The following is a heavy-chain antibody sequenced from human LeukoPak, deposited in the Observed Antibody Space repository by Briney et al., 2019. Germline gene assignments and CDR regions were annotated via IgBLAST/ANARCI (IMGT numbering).Heavy chain of an antibody. CDR1: GYSFTSYW. CDR2: IYPGDSDT. J-gene: IGHJ4*02. Sequence: GESLKISCKGSGYSFTSYWIGWVRQMPGKGLEWMGIIYPGDSDTRYSPSFQGQVTISADKSISTAYLQWSSLKASDTAMYYCARRSPDAGYSSGWYPFDYWGQGTLVTVSS. V-gene: IGHV5-51*01. CDR3: ARRSPDAGYSSGWYPFDY. D-gene: IGHD6-19*01.